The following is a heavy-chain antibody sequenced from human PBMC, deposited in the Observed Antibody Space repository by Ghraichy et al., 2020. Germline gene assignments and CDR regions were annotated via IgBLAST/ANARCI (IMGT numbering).Heavy chain of an antibody. D-gene: IGHD6-19*01. J-gene: IGHJ6*02. CDR1: GGTFSSYA. CDR2: IIPIFGTA. V-gene: IGHV1-69*13. CDR3: ARAHIAVAAGYYYGMDV. Sequence: SVKVSCKASGGTFSSYAISWVRQAPGQGLEWMGGIIPIFGTANYAQKFQGRVTITADESTSTAYMELSSLRSEDTAVYYCARAHIAVAAGYYYGMDVWGQGTTVTVSS.